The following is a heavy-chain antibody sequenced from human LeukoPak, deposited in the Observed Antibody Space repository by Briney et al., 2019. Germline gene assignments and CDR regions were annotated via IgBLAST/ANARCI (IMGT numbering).Heavy chain of an antibody. CDR3: VRDRGYCSGGTCYALWDY. CDR2: IEEDGGEK. D-gene: IGHD2-15*01. CDR1: GFTFSNYW. Sequence: PGGSLRLSCAASGFTFSNYWMTWVRQAPGRGLGWVAHIEEDGGEKYHVDPVKGRFTISRDNAKNSLYLQMNGLRAEDTAMYYCVRDRGYCSGGTCYALWDYWGQGTLVTVSS. J-gene: IGHJ4*02. V-gene: IGHV3-7*01.